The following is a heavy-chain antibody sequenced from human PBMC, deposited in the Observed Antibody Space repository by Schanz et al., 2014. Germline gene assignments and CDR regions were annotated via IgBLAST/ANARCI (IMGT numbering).Heavy chain of an antibody. V-gene: IGHV3-7*01. CDR2: IKQDGSEK. CDR1: GFTFSNYG. Sequence: VQLVESGGGVVRPGRSLRLSCAASGFTFSNYGMHWVRQAPGKGLEWVANIKQDGSEKYYVDSVKGRFTISRDNAKNSLYLQMTSLRAEDTAVYYCARQPFYHYGMDVWGHGTTVTVSS. CDR3: ARQPFYHYGMDV. J-gene: IGHJ6*02.